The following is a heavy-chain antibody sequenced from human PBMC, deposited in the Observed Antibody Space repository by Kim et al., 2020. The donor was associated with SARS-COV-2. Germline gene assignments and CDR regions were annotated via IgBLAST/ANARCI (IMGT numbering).Heavy chain of an antibody. V-gene: IGHV4-59*01. J-gene: IGHJ6*03. CDR2: IYYSGST. CDR1: GGSISSYY. Sequence: SETLSLTCTVSGGSISSYYWSWIRQPPGKGLEWIGYIYYSGSTNYNPSLKSRVTISVDTSKNQFSLKLSSVTAADTAVYYCARDRRDYYSMDVWGKGTTV. CDR3: ARDRRDYYSMDV.